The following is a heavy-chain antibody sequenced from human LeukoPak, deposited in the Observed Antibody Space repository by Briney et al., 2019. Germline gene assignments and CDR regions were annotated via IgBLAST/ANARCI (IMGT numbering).Heavy chain of an antibody. CDR3: APGSNSYYHFDY. CDR1: GFTFSSYS. J-gene: IGHJ4*02. Sequence: GGSLRLSCAASGFTFSSYSMNWVRQAPGKGLEWVSSISSSSSYIYYADSVKGRFTISRDNAKNTLYLQMNSLRAEDTAVYFCAPGSNSYYHFDYWGQGTLVTVSS. CDR2: ISSSSSYI. D-gene: IGHD3-22*01. V-gene: IGHV3-21*04.